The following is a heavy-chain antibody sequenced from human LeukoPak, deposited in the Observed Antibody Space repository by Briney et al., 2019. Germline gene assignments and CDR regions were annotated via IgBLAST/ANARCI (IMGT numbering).Heavy chain of an antibody. V-gene: IGHV3-30*04. Sequence: GGSLRLSCAASGFTFSSYAMHWVRQAPGKGLEWVAVISYDGSNKYYADSVKGRFTISRDNSKNTLYLQINSLRAEDTAVYYCARSAGYCSGGSCYSFDYWGQGTLITVSS. CDR2: ISYDGSNK. CDR3: ARSAGYCSGGSCYSFDY. D-gene: IGHD2-15*01. J-gene: IGHJ4*02. CDR1: GFTFSSYA.